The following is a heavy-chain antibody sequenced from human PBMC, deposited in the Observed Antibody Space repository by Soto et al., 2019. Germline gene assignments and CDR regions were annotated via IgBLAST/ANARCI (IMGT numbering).Heavy chain of an antibody. J-gene: IGHJ5*02. CDR1: GYTFTSYA. Sequence: ASVKVSCKASGYTFTSYAMHWVRQAPGQRLEWMGWINAGNGNTKYSQKFQGRVTITRDTSASTAYMELSSLRSEDTAVYYCARDHCGGSCCPHPNPRNRLAPWGQGTLVTVSS. D-gene: IGHD2-15*01. CDR2: INAGNGNT. V-gene: IGHV1-3*01. CDR3: ARDHCGGSCCPHPNPRNRLAP.